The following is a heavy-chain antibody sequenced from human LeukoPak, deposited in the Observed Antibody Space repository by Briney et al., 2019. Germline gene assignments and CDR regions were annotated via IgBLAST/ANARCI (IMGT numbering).Heavy chain of an antibody. V-gene: IGHV4-34*01. CDR3: ARLSSCSSTSCLGWFDP. CDR2: INHSGST. D-gene: IGHD2-2*01. Sequence: PSETLSLTCAVYGGSFSGYYWSWIRQPPGKGLEWIGEINHSGSTNYNPSLKSRVTISVDTSKNQFSLKLSSVTAADTAVYYCARLSSCSSTSCLGWFDPWGQGTLVTVSS. CDR1: GGSFSGYY. J-gene: IGHJ5*02.